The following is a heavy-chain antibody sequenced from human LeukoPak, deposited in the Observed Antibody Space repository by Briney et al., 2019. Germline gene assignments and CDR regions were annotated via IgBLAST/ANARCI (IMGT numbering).Heavy chain of an antibody. D-gene: IGHD1-26*01. CDR2: ISGSGGST. CDR1: GFIFSSYA. J-gene: IGHJ4*02. V-gene: IGHV3-23*01. CDR3: AKYLVGATRSFDY. Sequence: GGSLRLSCAASGFIFSSYAMSWVRQAPGKGLEWVSTISGSGGSTYYADSVKGRFTISRDNSKNTVYLQMNSLRAEDTAVFYCAKYLVGATRSFDYWGQGTLLTVSS.